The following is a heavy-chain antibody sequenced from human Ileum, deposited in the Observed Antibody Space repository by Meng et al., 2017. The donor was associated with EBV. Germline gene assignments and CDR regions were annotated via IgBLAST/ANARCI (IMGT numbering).Heavy chain of an antibody. J-gene: IGHJ4*02. V-gene: IGHV4-4*02. Sequence: QGQLEGSGPGLVKPSGTLSLACAVSGGSISSSNWGSWGRQPPGKGLEWIGEIYHSGSTNYNPSLKSRVTISVDKSKNQFSLNLSSVTAADTAVYYCARVGQWLPIDYWGQGTLVTVSS. CDR2: IYHSGST. CDR3: ARVGQWLPIDY. CDR1: GGSISSSNW. D-gene: IGHD6-19*01.